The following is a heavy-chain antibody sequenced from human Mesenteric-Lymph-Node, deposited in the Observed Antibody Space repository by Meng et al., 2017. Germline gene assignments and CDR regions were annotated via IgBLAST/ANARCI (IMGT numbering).Heavy chain of an antibody. CDR2: ISSSSSYI. J-gene: IGHJ3*02. Sequence: GESLKISCAASGFTFSSYSMNWVRQAPGKGLEWVSSISSSSSYIYYADSVKGRFTISRDNAKNSLYLQMNSLRAEDTAVYYCARAMVDAFDIWGQGTRVTVSS. V-gene: IGHV3-21*01. D-gene: IGHD3-10*01. CDR3: ARAMVDAFDI. CDR1: GFTFSSYS.